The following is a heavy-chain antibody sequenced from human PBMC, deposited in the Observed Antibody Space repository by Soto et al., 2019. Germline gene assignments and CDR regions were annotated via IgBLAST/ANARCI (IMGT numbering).Heavy chain of an antibody. CDR2: INHSGST. CDR1: GGSFSGYY. J-gene: IGHJ4*02. Sequence: QVQLQQWGAGLLKPSETLSLTYAVYGGSFSGYYWSWIRQPPGKGLEWIGEINHSGSTNYNPSLKSRVTISVDTSKNQFSLKLSSVTAADTAVYYCARASAPFDYWGQGTLVTVSS. V-gene: IGHV4-34*01. CDR3: ARASAPFDY.